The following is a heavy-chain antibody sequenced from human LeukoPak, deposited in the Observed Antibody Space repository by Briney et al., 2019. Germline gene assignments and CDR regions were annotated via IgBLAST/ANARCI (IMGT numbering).Heavy chain of an antibody. V-gene: IGHV3-33*06. CDR3: AKDSYIGNSRIYFDS. Sequence: GGSLRLSCSASGFTFRNYAIHWVRQAPGKGLEWVAVIGYDGSNEYYGDPVKGRFTISRDNYKDTLYLQMNGLRADDTAVYYCAKDSYIGNSRIYFDSWGQGTLVTVSS. D-gene: IGHD4-23*01. CDR1: GFTFRNYA. CDR2: IGYDGSNE. J-gene: IGHJ4*02.